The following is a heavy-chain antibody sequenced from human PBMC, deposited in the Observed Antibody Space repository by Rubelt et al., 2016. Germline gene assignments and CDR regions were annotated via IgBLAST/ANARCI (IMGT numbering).Heavy chain of an antibody. CDR3: ARRRRYSGSSYWYFDL. CDR1: GGSFSGYY. V-gene: IGHV4-34*01. J-gene: IGHJ2*01. Sequence: QVQLQQWGAGLLKPSETLSLTCAVYGGSFSGYYWSWIRQPPGKGLEWIGEINHSGSTNYNPSLKSRVTISGDTSKNHVSLKLSSVTAADTAVYYCARRRRYSGSSYWYFDLWGRGTLVTVSS. CDR2: INHSGST. D-gene: IGHD1-26*01.